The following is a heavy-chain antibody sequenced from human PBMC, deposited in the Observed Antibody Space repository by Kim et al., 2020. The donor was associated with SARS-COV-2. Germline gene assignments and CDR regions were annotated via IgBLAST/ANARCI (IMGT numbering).Heavy chain of an antibody. CDR2: INPNSGGT. D-gene: IGHD3-10*01. J-gene: IGHJ6*03. Sequence: ASVKVSCKASGYTFTGYYMHWVRQAPGQGLEWMGRINPNSGGTNYAQKFQGRVTMTRDTSISTAYMELSRLRSDDTAVYYCARAVSRWNRMVQIYMDVWGKGTTVTVSS. V-gene: IGHV1-2*06. CDR1: GYTFTGYY. CDR3: ARAVSRWNRMVQIYMDV.